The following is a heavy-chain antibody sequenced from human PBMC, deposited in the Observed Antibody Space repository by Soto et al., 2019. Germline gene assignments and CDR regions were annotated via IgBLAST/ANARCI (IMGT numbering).Heavy chain of an antibody. CDR3: ARPRLGIAALYGMDV. J-gene: IGHJ6*02. CDR1: GGTFSSYA. Sequence: SVKVSCKASGGTFSSYAISWVRQAPGQGLEWMGGIIPIFGTANYAQKFQGRVTITADESTSTAYMELSSLGSEDTAVYYCARPRLGIAALYGMDVWGQGTTVTVSS. D-gene: IGHD6-13*01. V-gene: IGHV1-69*13. CDR2: IIPIFGTA.